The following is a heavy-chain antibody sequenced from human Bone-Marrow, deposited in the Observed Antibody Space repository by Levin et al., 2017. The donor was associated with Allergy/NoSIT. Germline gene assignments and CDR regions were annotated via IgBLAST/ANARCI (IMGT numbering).Heavy chain of an antibody. CDR3: AREKAGPRGGFDV. J-gene: IGHJ3*01. Sequence: GGSLRLSCEASDLIFTAYWMTWVRQAPGKGLQWVANIKQDGSERVYLASVNGRFIISRDNVKNSLFLEMNSLTVEDTAVYYCAREKAGPRGGFDVWGQGTLVTVSS. V-gene: IGHV3-7*01. CDR1: DLIFTAYW. D-gene: IGHD2-15*01. CDR2: IKQDGSER.